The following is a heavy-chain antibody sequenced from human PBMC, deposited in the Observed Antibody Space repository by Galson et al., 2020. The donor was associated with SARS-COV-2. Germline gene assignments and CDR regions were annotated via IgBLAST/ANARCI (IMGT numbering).Heavy chain of an antibody. CDR3: ARTLPTVTSNWFDP. Sequence: ASVKVSCKASGYTFTGYYMHWLRQAPGQGLEWMGWINPNSGGTNYAQKFQGRVTMTRDTSISTAYMALSRLRSDDTAVYYCARTLPTVTSNWFDPWGQGTLVTVAS. V-gene: IGHV1-2*02. CDR1: GYTFTGYY. J-gene: IGHJ5*02. D-gene: IGHD4-17*01. CDR2: INPNSGGT.